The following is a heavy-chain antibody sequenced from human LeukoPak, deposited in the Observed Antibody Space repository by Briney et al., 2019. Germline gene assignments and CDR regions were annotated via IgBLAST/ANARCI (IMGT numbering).Heavy chain of an antibody. CDR1: GGSISSSSYY. V-gene: IGHV4-39*07. D-gene: IGHD6-25*01. J-gene: IGHJ4*02. CDR2: IYYSGST. CDR3: ARGGIAAAFFDY. Sequence: SETLSLTCTVSGGSISSSSYYWGWIRQPPGKGLEWIGSIYYSGSTYYNPSLKSRVIISVDTSKNQFSLKLSSVTAADTAVYYCARGGIAAAFFDYWGQGTLVTVSS.